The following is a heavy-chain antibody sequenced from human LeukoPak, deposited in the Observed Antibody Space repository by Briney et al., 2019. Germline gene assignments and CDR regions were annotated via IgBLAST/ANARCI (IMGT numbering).Heavy chain of an antibody. CDR3: ARETTIFGVGRGWFDP. V-gene: IGHV4-39*07. CDR1: GGSISSGAYY. CDR2: INHSGST. Sequence: SETLSLTCTVSGGSISSGAYYWSWIRQPPGKGLEWIGEINHSGSTNYNPSLKSRVTISVDTSKNQFSLKLSSVTAADTAVYYCARETTIFGVGRGWFDPWGQGTLVTVSS. D-gene: IGHD3-3*01. J-gene: IGHJ5*02.